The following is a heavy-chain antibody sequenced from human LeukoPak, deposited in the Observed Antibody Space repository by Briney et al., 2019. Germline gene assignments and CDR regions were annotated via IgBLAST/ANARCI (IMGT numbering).Heavy chain of an antibody. V-gene: IGHV3-23*01. CDR2: IGGGGEST. CDR1: GFTFSSYA. D-gene: IGHD1-26*01. Sequence: GGSLRLYCAASGFTFSSYAMSWLRQAPGKGLEWVSTIGGGGESTYYADSVKRRFTISRDNSKDTVYLQMNSLRAEDTAVYYCAKVLSGSQDYWGRGTLGTVFS. CDR3: AKVLSGSQDY. J-gene: IGHJ4*02.